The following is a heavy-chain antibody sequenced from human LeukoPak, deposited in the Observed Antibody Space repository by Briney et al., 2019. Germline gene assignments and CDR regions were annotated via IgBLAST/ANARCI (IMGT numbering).Heavy chain of an antibody. Sequence: GGSLRLSCAASGFTFSSYAMSWVRQAPGKGLEWVSAISGSGGSTYYADSVKGRFTISRDNSKNTLYLQMNSLRAEDTAVYYCARAVAGTRGVDYWGQGTLVTVSS. CDR1: GFTFSSYA. J-gene: IGHJ4*02. CDR3: ARAVAGTRGVDY. D-gene: IGHD6-19*01. V-gene: IGHV3-23*01. CDR2: ISGSGGST.